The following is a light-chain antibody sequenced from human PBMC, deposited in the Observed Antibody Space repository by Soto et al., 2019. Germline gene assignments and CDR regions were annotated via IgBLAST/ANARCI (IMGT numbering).Light chain of an antibody. CDR2: EAS. J-gene: IGKJ1*01. Sequence: DIQMTQSPFTLSGSVGDRVTITCRASQTISGWLAWYQQKPGKAPKLLIYEASTLKSGVPSRFSGSGSGTEFTLTIASLQPDDFATYYCQHYETFSGAFGQGTKVDI. CDR1: QTISGW. V-gene: IGKV1-5*03. CDR3: QHYETFSGA.